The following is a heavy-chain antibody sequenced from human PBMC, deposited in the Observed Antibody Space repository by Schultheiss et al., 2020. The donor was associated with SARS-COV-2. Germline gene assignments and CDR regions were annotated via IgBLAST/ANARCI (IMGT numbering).Heavy chain of an antibody. CDR3: ARDVRDFWSNWFDP. D-gene: IGHD3-3*01. Sequence: SETLSLTCTVSGGSISSGGYYWSWIRQHPGKGLEWIGYIYHSGSTNYNPSLKSRLTISVDTSRNQFSLKLSSMTAADTAVYYCARDVRDFWSNWFDPWGQGTLVTVSS. CDR1: GGSISSGGYY. CDR2: IYHSGST. V-gene: IGHV4-31*03. J-gene: IGHJ5*02.